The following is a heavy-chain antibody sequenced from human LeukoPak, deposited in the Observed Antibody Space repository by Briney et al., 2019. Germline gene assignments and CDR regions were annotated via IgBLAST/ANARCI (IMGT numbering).Heavy chain of an antibody. CDR2: INHSGST. V-gene: IGHV4-34*01. Sequence: SETLSLTCAVDGGSFSGYYWSWIRQPPGKGLEWIGEINHSGSTNYNPSLKSRVTISVDTSKNQFSLKLSSVTAADTAVYYCARGRNGYCSSTSCYRFDYWGQGTLVTVSS. D-gene: IGHD2-2*01. J-gene: IGHJ4*02. CDR1: GGSFSGYY. CDR3: ARGRNGYCSSTSCYRFDY.